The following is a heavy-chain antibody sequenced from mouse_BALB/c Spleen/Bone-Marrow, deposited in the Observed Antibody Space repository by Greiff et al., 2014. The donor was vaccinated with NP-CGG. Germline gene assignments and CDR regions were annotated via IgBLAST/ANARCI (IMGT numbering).Heavy chain of an antibody. D-gene: IGHD1-1*01. CDR1: GFTFTDYY. CDR3: TRDMGLLRFDY. CDR2: IRNKPNGYTT. J-gene: IGHJ2*01. Sequence: VQLVESGGGLVQPGGSLRLSCATSGFTFTDYYMSWVRQPPGKALEWLGFIRNKPNGYTTEYSASVKGRFTILRDNSQSILYLQMNTLRVEDSATYYCTRDMGLLRFDYWGQGTTLTVSS. V-gene: IGHV7-3*02.